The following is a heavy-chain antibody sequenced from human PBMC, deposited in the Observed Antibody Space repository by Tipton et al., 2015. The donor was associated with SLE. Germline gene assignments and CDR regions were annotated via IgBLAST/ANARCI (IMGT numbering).Heavy chain of an antibody. CDR1: GFTFSSYS. CDR3: TQGVTRLDWLPLHC. D-gene: IGHD3-3*01. V-gene: IGHV3-30*04. J-gene: IGHJ4*02. Sequence: SLRLSCVASGFTFSSYSMNWVRQAPGKGLEWLAIVSYDGDTKFYADSVKGRFTISRDNSKNTLYLQMNSLKTEDTAVYYCTQGVTRLDWLPLHCWGQGTLVTVSS. CDR2: VSYDGDTK.